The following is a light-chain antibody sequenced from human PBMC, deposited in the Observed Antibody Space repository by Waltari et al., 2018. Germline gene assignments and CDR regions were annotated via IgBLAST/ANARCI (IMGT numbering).Light chain of an antibody. CDR3: CSLTSSRTVI. Sequence: QSALTQPASVSESPGQSITISCTGTTGDVGAYNYVSWYQQLPGKAPKLLIYDVANRPSGVSDRFSGSKSGNTASLIISGLQAEDEADYYCCSLTSSRTVIFGGGTK. CDR1: TGDVGAYNY. CDR2: DVA. J-gene: IGLJ2*01. V-gene: IGLV2-14*03.